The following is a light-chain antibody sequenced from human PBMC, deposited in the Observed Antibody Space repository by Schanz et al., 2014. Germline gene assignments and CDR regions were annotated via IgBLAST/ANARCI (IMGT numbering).Light chain of an antibody. J-gene: IGKJ5*01. CDR1: QSISSY. V-gene: IGKV1-39*01. CDR2: AAS. Sequence: DIQMTQSPSSLSASVGDRVTITCRAGQSISSYLNWYQQKPGKAPKLLIYAASSLQSGVPSRFSGSGSGTDFTLTISSLQPEDFATYYCQQYNSYSITFGQGTRLDIK. CDR3: QQYNSYSIT.